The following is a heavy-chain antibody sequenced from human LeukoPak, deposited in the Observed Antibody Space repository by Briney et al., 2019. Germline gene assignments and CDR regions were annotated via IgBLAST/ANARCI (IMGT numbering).Heavy chain of an antibody. V-gene: IGHV3-30-3*01. J-gene: IGHJ4*02. Sequence: PGRSLRLSCAASGFTFSSYAMHWVRQAPGKGLEWVAVISYDGSNKYYADSVKGRFTISRDNSKNTLYLQMNSLRAEDTAVYYCAREASSSKYLDWGQGTLVTVSS. CDR2: ISYDGSNK. CDR1: GFTFSSYA. D-gene: IGHD6-6*01. CDR3: AREASSSKYLD.